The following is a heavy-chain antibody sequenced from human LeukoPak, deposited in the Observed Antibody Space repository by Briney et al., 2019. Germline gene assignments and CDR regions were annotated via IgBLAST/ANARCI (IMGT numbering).Heavy chain of an antibody. CDR1: GYSISSGYY. V-gene: IGHV4-38-2*02. Sequence: PSETLSLTCTVSGYSISSGYYWGWIRQPPGKGLEWIGSIYHSGSTYYNPSLKSRVTISVDTSKNQFSLKLSSVTAADTAVYYCALAGIAAAPLGLDPWGQGTLVTVSS. J-gene: IGHJ5*02. CDR2: IYHSGST. D-gene: IGHD6-13*01. CDR3: ALAGIAAAPLGLDP.